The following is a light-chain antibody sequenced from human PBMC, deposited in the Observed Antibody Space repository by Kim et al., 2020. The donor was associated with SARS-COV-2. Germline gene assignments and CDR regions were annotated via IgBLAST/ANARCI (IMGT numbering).Light chain of an antibody. J-gene: IGKJ2*01. CDR3: QQYNNWPPYT. Sequence: EIVMTQSPATLSVSPGERATLSCRASQSVSSNLAWYQQKPGQAPRLLIYGASTRATGIPARFSGSGSGTEFTLTISSLQSEDFAVYYCQQYNNWPPYTFGLGTKL. V-gene: IGKV3-15*01. CDR1: QSVSSN. CDR2: GAS.